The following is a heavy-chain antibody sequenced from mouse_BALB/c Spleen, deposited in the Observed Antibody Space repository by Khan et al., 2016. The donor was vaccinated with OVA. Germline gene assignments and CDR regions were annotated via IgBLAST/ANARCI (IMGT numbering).Heavy chain of an antibody. D-gene: IGHD2-14*01. CDR3: ARSLYYSYGYALDC. CDR2: ISSTGGT. CDR1: GYLITSDYA. Sequence: VQLKQSGPGLVKPSQSLSLTCTVTGYLITSDYAWNWIRQFPGNKLEWMGYISSTGGTSYNPSLKSRISITRDTSKNQFFLQLKSVTAEDTATYYCARSLYYSYGYALDCWGRGTLVTVAS. V-gene: IGHV3-2*02. J-gene: IGHJ4*01.